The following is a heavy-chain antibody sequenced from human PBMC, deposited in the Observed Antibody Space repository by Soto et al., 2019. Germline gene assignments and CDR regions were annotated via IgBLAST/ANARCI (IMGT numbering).Heavy chain of an antibody. J-gene: IGHJ6*03. CDR1: GYTFTSYA. D-gene: IGHD5-12*01. V-gene: IGHV1-3*01. Sequence: ASGKVSCKASGYTFTSYAMHWVRQAPGQRLEWMGWINAGNGNTKYSQKFQGRVTITRDTSASTAYMELSSLRSEDTAVYYCARVTIVATITSYYYYMDVWGKGTTVTVSS. CDR3: ARVTIVATITSYYYYMDV. CDR2: INAGNGNT.